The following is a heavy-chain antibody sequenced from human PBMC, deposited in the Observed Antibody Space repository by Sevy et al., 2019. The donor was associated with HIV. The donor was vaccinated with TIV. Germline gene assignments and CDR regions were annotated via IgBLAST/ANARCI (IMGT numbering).Heavy chain of an antibody. Sequence: GGSLRLSCAASGFTFSSYAMSWVRQAPGKGLEWVSAISGSGGSTYYADSVKGRFTISRDNSRNTLYLQMNSLRAEDTAVYYCAKDRSGSYYANFDYWGQGTLVTVSS. CDR2: ISGSGGST. CDR3: AKDRSGSYYANFDY. CDR1: GFTFSSYA. J-gene: IGHJ4*02. V-gene: IGHV3-23*01. D-gene: IGHD1-26*01.